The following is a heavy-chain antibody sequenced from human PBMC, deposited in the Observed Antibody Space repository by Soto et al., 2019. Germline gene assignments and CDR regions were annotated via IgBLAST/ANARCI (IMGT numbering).Heavy chain of an antibody. CDR3: ARGVLANWGPENWFDP. CDR1: GASISRGAYY. J-gene: IGHJ5*02. D-gene: IGHD7-27*01. Sequence: SETLSLTCSVSGASISRGAYYWTWIRQHPGKGLEWIGNIYYSGSAYYNPSLKSRITISVDTSKNQFSLKLSFVTAADSAVYYCARGVLANWGPENWFDPWGQGTLVTVSS. CDR2: IYYSGSA. V-gene: IGHV4-31*03.